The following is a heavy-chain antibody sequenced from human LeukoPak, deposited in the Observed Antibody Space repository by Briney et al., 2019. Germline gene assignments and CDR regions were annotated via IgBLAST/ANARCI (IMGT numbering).Heavy chain of an antibody. D-gene: IGHD2-2*01. CDR3: ARDRFGAIVVVPAATSGVHYYYYYGMDV. CDR1: GDTFTSYG. J-gene: IGHJ6*02. Sequence: ASVKVSCKASGDTFTSYGISWVRQAPGQGLEWMGWISAYNGNTNYAQKLQGRVTMTTDTSTSTAYMELRSLRSDDTAVYYCARDRFGAIVVVPAATSGVHYYYYYGMDVWGQGTTVTVSS. CDR2: ISAYNGNT. V-gene: IGHV1-18*01.